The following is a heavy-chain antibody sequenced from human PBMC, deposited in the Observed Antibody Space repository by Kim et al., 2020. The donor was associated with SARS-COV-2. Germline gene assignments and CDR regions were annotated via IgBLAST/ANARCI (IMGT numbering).Heavy chain of an antibody. CDR3: AEDYRSGYSGYDIGD. V-gene: IGHV3-23*01. CDR1: GFTFINYA. CDR2: FSSGSGGVT. Sequence: GGSLRLSCAASGFTFINYAMSWVRQAPGKGLEWVSAFSSGSGGVTYYADSVKGRVTISRDNSKNTLYLQMNSLRAEDTAVYYCAEDYRSGYSGYDIGDWGQGTLVAVSS. D-gene: IGHD5-12*01. J-gene: IGHJ4*02.